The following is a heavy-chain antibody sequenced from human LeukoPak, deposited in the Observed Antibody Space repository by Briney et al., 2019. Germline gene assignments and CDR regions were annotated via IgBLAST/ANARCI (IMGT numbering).Heavy chain of an antibody. Sequence: ASVKVSCKASGYTFTGYYIHWVRQAPGQGLEWMGWINTNTGNPTYAQGFTGRFVFSLDTSVSTAYLQISSLKAEDTAVYYCARGAVFSRWLQFDFDYWGQGTLVTVSS. J-gene: IGHJ4*02. CDR1: GYTFTGYY. V-gene: IGHV7-4-1*02. CDR2: INTNTGNP. D-gene: IGHD5-24*01. CDR3: ARGAVFSRWLQFDFDY.